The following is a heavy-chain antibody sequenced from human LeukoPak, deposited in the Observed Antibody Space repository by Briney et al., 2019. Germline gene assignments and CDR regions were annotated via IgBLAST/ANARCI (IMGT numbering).Heavy chain of an antibody. Sequence: GGSLRLSCAASGFSFKDYYFSWIRQAPGKGLEWVSFINVNGAAMYYADSVKGRFSISRDNAKNSIYLEMNSLRAEDTAVYYCARGPRILAAGSYYFDYWGQGSLVTVSS. J-gene: IGHJ4*02. D-gene: IGHD6-13*01. CDR2: INVNGAAM. V-gene: IGHV3-11*01. CDR1: GFSFKDYY. CDR3: ARGPRILAAGSYYFDY.